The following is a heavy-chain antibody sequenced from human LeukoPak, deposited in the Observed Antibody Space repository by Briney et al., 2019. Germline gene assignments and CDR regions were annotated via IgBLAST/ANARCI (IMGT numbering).Heavy chain of an antibody. Sequence: ASVKVSCKAAGYTFTSYGISWVRQAPGQGLEWMGWISAYNGYTNYAQNFQGRVTMTTDASTSTAYMELRSLRSDDTAVYYCARDADHNPLVHWGQGTLVTVSS. CDR2: ISAYNGYT. J-gene: IGHJ4*02. CDR3: ARDADHNPLVH. V-gene: IGHV1-18*01. CDR1: GYTFTSYG.